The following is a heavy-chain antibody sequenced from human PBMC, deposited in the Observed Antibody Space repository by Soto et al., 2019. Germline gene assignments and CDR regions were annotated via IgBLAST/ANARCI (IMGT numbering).Heavy chain of an antibody. CDR2: IYYSGST. Sequence: SETLSLTCTVSGGSISSGGYYWSWIRQHPGKGLEWIGYIYYSGSTYYNPSLKSRVTISVDTSKNQFSLKLSSVTAADTAVYYCARGQDCSSTSCYNNWFDPWGQGTLVTVSS. CDR3: ARGQDCSSTSCYNNWFDP. D-gene: IGHD2-2*02. V-gene: IGHV4-31*03. CDR1: GGSISSGGYY. J-gene: IGHJ5*02.